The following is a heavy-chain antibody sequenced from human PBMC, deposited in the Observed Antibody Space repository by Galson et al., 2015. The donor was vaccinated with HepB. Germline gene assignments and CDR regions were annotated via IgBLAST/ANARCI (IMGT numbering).Heavy chain of an antibody. CDR2: IYYTENT. Sequence: ETLSLICSVSGVSIRNNRYYWGWIRQSPGKGLEWLGNIYYTENTYYNPSLNGRLTVSQDKSKNHFSLNLRSVTAADTAVCYCARAADDSRTYLWSDWGQGTRVIVSS. CDR3: ARAADDSRTYLWSD. D-gene: IGHD2-21*01. V-gene: IGHV4-39*02. CDR1: GVSIRNNRYY. J-gene: IGHJ4*02.